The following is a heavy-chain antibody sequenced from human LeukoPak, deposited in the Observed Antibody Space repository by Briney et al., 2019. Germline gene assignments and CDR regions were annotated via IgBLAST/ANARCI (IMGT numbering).Heavy chain of an antibody. CDR1: GYTFTSYY. Sequence: ASVKVSCKASGYTFTSYYMHWVRQDPGRGLEWMGIINPSGSSTSYAQTFQGRVTMTRDMSTSTVYMELRSPRSEDTAVYYCARETLERLMAPFDYWGQGTLVTVSS. J-gene: IGHJ4*02. D-gene: IGHD1-1*01. CDR2: INPSGSST. CDR3: ARETLERLMAPFDY. V-gene: IGHV1-46*01.